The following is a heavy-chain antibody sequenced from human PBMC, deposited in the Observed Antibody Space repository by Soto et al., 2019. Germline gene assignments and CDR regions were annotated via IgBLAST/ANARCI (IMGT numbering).Heavy chain of an antibody. V-gene: IGHV3-74*01. Sequence: AGGSLRLSCAASGFTFRSHWMHWVRQAPGKGLVWVSRISGDGSSTHYADSVKGRFTISRDNVKNTLYLQMNSLRAEDTAVYYCARGGNYVCDYWGQGTLVTVS. CDR2: ISGDGSST. CDR1: GFTFRSHW. CDR3: ARGGNYVCDY. J-gene: IGHJ4*02. D-gene: IGHD1-26*01.